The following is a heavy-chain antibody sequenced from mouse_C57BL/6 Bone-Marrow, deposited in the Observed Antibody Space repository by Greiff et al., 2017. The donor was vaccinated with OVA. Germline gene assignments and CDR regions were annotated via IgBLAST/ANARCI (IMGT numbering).Heavy chain of an antibody. CDR1: GYTFTSYW. CDR2: IHPNSGST. CDR3: ARCYDYDFDY. D-gene: IGHD2-4*01. V-gene: IGHV1-64*01. J-gene: IGHJ2*01. Sequence: VQLQQPGAEPVKPGASVKLSCKASGYTFTSYWMHWVKQRPGQGLEWIGMIHPNSGSTNYNEKFKSKATLTVDKSSSTAYMQLSSLTSEDSAVYYCARCYDYDFDYWGQGTTLTVSS.